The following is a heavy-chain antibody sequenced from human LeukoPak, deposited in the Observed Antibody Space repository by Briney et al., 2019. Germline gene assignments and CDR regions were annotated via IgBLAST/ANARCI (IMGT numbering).Heavy chain of an antibody. V-gene: IGHV4-39*01. D-gene: IGHD4-17*01. Sequence: ASETLSLTCTVACGSITTRGFYWAWIRRPPGKGLEWFGSLYYGETNHHNPSLKSRGSISRDTSKNQFPLELASVTAADTATYYCARVTKYDNSRNNYYMDVWGKGTTVTVSS. CDR1: CGSITTRGFY. J-gene: IGHJ6*03. CDR3: ARVTKYDNSRNNYYMDV. CDR2: LYYGETN.